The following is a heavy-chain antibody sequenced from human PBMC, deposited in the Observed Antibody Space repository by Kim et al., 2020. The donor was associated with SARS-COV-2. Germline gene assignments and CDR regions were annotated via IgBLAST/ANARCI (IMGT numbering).Heavy chain of an antibody. CDR3: ARDIVVPMGSYGMDV. V-gene: IGHV1-18*04. D-gene: IGHD1-26*01. Sequence: ASVKVSCKASGYTFTSYGISWVRQAPGQGLEWMGWISAYNGNTNYAQKLQGRVTMTTDTSTSTAYMELRSLRSDDTAVYYCARDIVVPMGSYGMDVWGQGTTVTVSS. J-gene: IGHJ6*02. CDR2: ISAYNGNT. CDR1: GYTFTSYG.